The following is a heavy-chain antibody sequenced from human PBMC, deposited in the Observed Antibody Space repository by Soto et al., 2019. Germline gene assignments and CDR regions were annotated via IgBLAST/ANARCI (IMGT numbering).Heavy chain of an antibody. V-gene: IGHV3-30*18. CDR2: ISYDGSNK. J-gene: IGHJ4*02. CDR1: GFTFSSYG. Sequence: PGGSLRLSCAASGFTFSSYGMHWVRQAPGKGLEWVAVISYDGSNKYYADSVKGRFTISRDNSKNTLYLQMNSLRAEDTAVYYCAKDSACSGGSCYTIIENFDYWRQGTLVTSPQ. CDR3: AKDSACSGGSCYTIIENFDY. D-gene: IGHD2-15*01.